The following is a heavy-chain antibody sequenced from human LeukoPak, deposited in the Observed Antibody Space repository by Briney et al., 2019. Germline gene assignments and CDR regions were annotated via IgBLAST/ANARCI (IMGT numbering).Heavy chain of an antibody. V-gene: IGHV4-38-2*02. CDR2: IYHSGST. D-gene: IGHD5-18*01. CDR1: GYSISSGYY. J-gene: IGHJ4*02. Sequence: SETLSLTCTVSGYSISSGYYWGWIRQPPGKGLEWIGSIYHSGSTYYNPSLKSRVTISVDTSKNQFSLKLSSETAADTAVYYCARTQLWFGFDYWGQGTLVTVSS. CDR3: ARTQLWFGFDY.